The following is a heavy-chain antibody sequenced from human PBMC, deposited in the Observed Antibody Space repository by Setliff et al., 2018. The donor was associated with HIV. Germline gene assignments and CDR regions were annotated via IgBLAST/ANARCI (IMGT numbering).Heavy chain of an antibody. CDR3: ARLSTTSRDFDS. CDR2: IYYSGSS. Sequence: SETLSLTCAVSGGSISSGDYYWSWIRQPPGKGLEWIGYIYYSGSSYYKSSPKSRVTISVDTSKNQISLKLSSVTAADTAVYYCARLSTTSRDFDSWGQGTLVTVSS. V-gene: IGHV4-30-4*08. CDR1: GGSISSGDYY. D-gene: IGHD3-10*01. J-gene: IGHJ4*02.